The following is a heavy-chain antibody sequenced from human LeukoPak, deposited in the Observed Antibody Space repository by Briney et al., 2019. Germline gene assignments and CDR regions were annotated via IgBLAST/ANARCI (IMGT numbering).Heavy chain of an antibody. CDR1: GFTFSTYW. D-gene: IGHD1-7*01. CDR2: MNQVGGEY. CDR3: VRDYRGTFDY. Sequence: GGSLRLSCAASGFTFSTYWMGWVRQAPGKGLEWVANMNQVGGEYYYVDPVKGRFTISRDNAKNSLYLQMNSLRAEDTAVYYCVRDYRGTFDYWGQGTLITVAP. J-gene: IGHJ4*02. V-gene: IGHV3-7*01.